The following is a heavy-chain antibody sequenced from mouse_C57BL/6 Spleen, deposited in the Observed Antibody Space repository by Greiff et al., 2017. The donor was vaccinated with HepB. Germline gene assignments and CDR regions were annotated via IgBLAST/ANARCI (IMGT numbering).Heavy chain of an antibody. CDR3: ARSPFTTVVEEGYFDY. CDR2: IYPSDSET. V-gene: IGHV1-61*01. CDR1: GYTFTSYW. Sequence: QVHVKQPGAELVRPGSSVKLSCKASGYTFTSYWMDWVKQRPGQGLEWIGNIYPSDSETHYNQKFKDKATLTVDKSSSTAYMQLSSLTSEDSAVYYCARSPFTTVVEEGYFDYWGQGTTLTVSS. D-gene: IGHD1-1*01. J-gene: IGHJ2*01.